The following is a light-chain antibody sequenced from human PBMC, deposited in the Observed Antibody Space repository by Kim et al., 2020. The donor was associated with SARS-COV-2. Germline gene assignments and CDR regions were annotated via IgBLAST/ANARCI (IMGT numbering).Light chain of an antibody. V-gene: IGKV3-15*01. J-gene: IGKJ2*01. CDR2: VAS. CDR1: QSIGDN. CDR3: QQYSNWPVYT. Sequence: VSSGEGATLSCRASQSIGDNLAWYQHRPGQAPRLLIHVASTRATGIPTRFSGSGSGTDFTLTISSLQSEDSAFYYCQQYSNWPVYTFGQGTKLEI.